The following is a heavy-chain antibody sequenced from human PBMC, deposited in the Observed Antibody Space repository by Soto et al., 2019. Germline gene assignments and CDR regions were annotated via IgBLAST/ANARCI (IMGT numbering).Heavy chain of an antibody. CDR1: GFSLSTSGMC. CDR3: ARILTDSSGYYLPCYYYGMDV. CDR2: IDWDDDK. Sequence: SGPTLVNPTQTLTLTCTFSGFSLSTSGMCVSWIRQPPGKALEWLALIDWDDDKYYSTSLKTRLTISKDTSKTQVVLTMTNMDPVDTATYYCARILTDSSGYYLPCYYYGMDVWGQGTTVTVSS. V-gene: IGHV2-70*01. J-gene: IGHJ6*02. D-gene: IGHD3-22*01.